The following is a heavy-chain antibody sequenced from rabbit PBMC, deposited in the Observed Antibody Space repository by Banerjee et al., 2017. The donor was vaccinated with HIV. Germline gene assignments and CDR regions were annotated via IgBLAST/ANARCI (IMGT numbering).Heavy chain of an antibody. Sequence: QPLEQSGGDLVKPGASLTLTCTASGFSFSPSYCICWVRQAPGKGLEWIACIDAGSSGYTYYASWAKGRFTISKTSSTTVTLQMTSLTAADTATYFCARWGSGYASNLWGPGTLVTVS. CDR1: GFSFSPSYC. CDR3: ARWGSGYASNL. V-gene: IGHV1S40*01. D-gene: IGHD1-1*01. CDR2: IDAGSSGYT. J-gene: IGHJ4*01.